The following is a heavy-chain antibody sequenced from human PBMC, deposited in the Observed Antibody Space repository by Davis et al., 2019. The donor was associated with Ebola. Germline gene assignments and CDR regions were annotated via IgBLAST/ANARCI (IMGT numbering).Heavy chain of an antibody. V-gene: IGHV1-69*04. CDR2: IIPILGIA. CDR3: AKDYLGTRIGGSYFDY. Sequence: AASVKVSCKASGGTFSSYAISWVRQAPGQGLEWMGRIIPILGIANYAQKFQGRVTITADKSTSTAYMELRSLRSDDTAVYYCAKDYLGTRIGGSYFDYWGQGTLVTVSS. CDR1: GGTFSSYA. D-gene: IGHD1-26*01. J-gene: IGHJ4*02.